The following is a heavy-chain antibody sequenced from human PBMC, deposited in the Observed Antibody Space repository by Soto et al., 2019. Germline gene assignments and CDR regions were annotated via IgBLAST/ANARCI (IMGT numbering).Heavy chain of an antibody. Sequence: LSLTCNVSGGSISGSYWSWIRQSPGKGLEWLGYVYYTGSTNYSPSLRSRVSISVDTSKNEFSLRLSSVTAADTAVYFCARSVAVPGAHIDYWGQGTQVTVSS. CDR2: VYYTGST. CDR1: GGSISGSY. CDR3: ARSVAVPGAHIDY. J-gene: IGHJ4*02. V-gene: IGHV4-59*01. D-gene: IGHD6-19*01.